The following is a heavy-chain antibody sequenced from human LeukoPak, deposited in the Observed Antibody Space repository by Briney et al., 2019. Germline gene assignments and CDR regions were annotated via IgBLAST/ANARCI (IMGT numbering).Heavy chain of an antibody. CDR2: ISYDGSNK. J-gene: IGHJ5*02. CDR1: GFTFSSYG. CDR3: AKDRAWMTTVTNDWFDP. Sequence: GGSLRLSCAASGFTFSSYGMHWVRQAPGKGLEWVAVISYDGSNKYYADSVKGRFTISRDNSKNTLYLQMISLRAEDTAVYYCAKDRAWMTTVTNDWFDPWGQGTLVTVSS. V-gene: IGHV3-30*18. D-gene: IGHD4-11*01.